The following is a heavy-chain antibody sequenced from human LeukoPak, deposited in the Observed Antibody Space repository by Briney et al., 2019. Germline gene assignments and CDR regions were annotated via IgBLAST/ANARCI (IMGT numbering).Heavy chain of an antibody. V-gene: IGHV1-8*01. CDR3: AVVPAASGYFDY. Sequence: ASVTVSCKASGYTFTSYDINWVRQAAGQGLEWMGWMNPNSGNTGYAQKFQGRVTMTRNTSISTAYMELSSLRSEDTAVYYCAVVPAASGYFDYWGQGTLVTVSS. CDR1: GYTFTSYD. CDR2: MNPNSGNT. J-gene: IGHJ4*02. D-gene: IGHD2-2*01.